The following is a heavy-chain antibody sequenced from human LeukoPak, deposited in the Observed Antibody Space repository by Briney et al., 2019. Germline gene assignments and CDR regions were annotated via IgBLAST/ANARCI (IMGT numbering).Heavy chain of an antibody. J-gene: IGHJ4*02. CDR3: ARRVSSWYEYYFDY. V-gene: IGHV5-51*01. CDR1: GYSFTSYW. CDR2: IYPGDSDT. D-gene: IGHD6-13*01. Sequence: GESLKISCKGSGYSFTSYWIGWVRQMPGKGLEWMGIIYPGDSDTRYSPSFQGQVTISADRPISTAYLQWSSLKASDTAMYYCARRVSSWYEYYFDYWGQGTLVTVSS.